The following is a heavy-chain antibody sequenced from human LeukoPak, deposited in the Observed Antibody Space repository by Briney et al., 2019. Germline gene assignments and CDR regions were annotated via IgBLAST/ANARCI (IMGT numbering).Heavy chain of an antibody. Sequence: GASVKVSCKASGYTFTSYDINWVRQATGQGLEWMGWMNPNSGNTGYAQKFQGRVTMTRNTSISTAYMELSSLRSEDTAVYYCARGTPPKAGFPHRPLPYYFDYWGQGTLVTVSS. CDR2: MNPNSGNT. V-gene: IGHV1-8*01. CDR3: ARGTPPKAGFPHRPLPYYFDY. CDR1: GYTFTSYD. J-gene: IGHJ4*02. D-gene: IGHD6-19*01.